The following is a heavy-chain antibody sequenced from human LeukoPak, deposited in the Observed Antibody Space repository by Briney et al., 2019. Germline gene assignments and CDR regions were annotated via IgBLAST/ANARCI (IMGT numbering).Heavy chain of an antibody. V-gene: IGHV4-34*03. D-gene: IGHD6-13*01. J-gene: IGHJ5*02. CDR2: INHSGST. Sequence: SETLSLTCAVYGGSFSGYYWSWIRQPPGKGLEWIGEINHSGSTNYNPSLKSRVTISVDTSKNQFSLKLSSVTAADTAVYYCRGSSWKNWFDPWGQGTLVTVSS. CDR1: GGSFSGYY. CDR3: RGSSWKNWFDP.